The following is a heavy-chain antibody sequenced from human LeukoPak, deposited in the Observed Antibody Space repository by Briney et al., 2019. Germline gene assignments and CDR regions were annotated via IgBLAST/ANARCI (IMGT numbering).Heavy chain of an antibody. CDR2: IRYDGSNK. J-gene: IGHJ4*02. D-gene: IGHD6-6*01. Sequence: TGGSLRLSCAASGFTFSSYGMHWVRQAPGKGLEWVAFIRYDGSNKYYADSVKGRFTISRDNSKNTLYLQMNSLRAEDTAVYYCARVGYSSSSDDDYWGQGTLVTVSS. CDR1: GFTFSSYG. CDR3: ARVGYSSSSDDDY. V-gene: IGHV3-30*02.